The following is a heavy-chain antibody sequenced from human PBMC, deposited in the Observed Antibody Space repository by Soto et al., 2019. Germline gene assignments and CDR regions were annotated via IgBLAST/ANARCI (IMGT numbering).Heavy chain of an antibody. D-gene: IGHD3-10*01. V-gene: IGHV3-48*01. CDR3: ARGLPYRRAGSLDAFDI. CDR2: ISSSSSTI. CDR1: GFTFGSYS. J-gene: IGHJ3*02. Sequence: GGSLRLSCAASGFTFGSYSMNWVRQAPGKGLEWVSYISSSSSTIYYADSVKGRFTISRDNAKNSLYLQMNSLRAEDTAVYYCARGLPYRRAGSLDAFDIWGQGTMVTVSS.